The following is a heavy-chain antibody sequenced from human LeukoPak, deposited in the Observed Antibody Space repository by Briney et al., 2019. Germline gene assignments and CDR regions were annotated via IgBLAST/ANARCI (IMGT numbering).Heavy chain of an antibody. CDR2: INHSGST. J-gene: IGHJ4*02. Sequence: SETLSLTCAVYGVSFSGYYWSWIRQPPGKGLEWIGEINHSGSTNSNPSLKSRVTISVDASKNQFSLKLSSVTAADTAVYYCARDRDSGSGSSPYWGQGTLVTVSS. CDR1: GVSFSGYY. D-gene: IGHD3-10*01. CDR3: ARDRDSGSGSSPY. V-gene: IGHV4-34*01.